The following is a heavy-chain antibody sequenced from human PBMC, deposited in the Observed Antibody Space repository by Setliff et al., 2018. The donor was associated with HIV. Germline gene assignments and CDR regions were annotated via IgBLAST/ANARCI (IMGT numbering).Heavy chain of an antibody. CDR2: ISVYNGNT. D-gene: IGHD1-1*01. CDR3: ARDLFTVPSREGYEY. CDR1: GYSFSSYG. Sequence: WASVKVSCKTSGYSFSSYGVSWVRQAPGQGLEWMGWISVYNGNTDYAQKLQNRVTMTTDTSTSTAYMELRSLRSDDTAVYYCARDLFTVPSREGYEYWGQGTLVTDS. V-gene: IGHV1-18*01. J-gene: IGHJ4*02.